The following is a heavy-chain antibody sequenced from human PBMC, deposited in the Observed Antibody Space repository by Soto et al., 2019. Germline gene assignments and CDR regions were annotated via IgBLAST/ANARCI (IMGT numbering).Heavy chain of an antibody. CDR2: FDPEDGET. J-gene: IGHJ3*02. CDR1: GYTLTELS. D-gene: IGHD4-17*01. V-gene: IGHV1-24*01. Sequence: GASVKVSCKVSGYTLTELSMHWVRQAPGKGLEWMGGFDPEDGETIYAQKFQGRVTMTEDTSTDTAYMELSSLRSGDTAVYYCATAPMTTRAFDIWGQGTMVTVSS. CDR3: ATAPMTTRAFDI.